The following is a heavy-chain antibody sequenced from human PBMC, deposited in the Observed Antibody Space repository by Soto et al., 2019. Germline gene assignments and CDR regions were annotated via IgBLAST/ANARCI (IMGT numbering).Heavy chain of an antibody. CDR2: IDWDDDK. J-gene: IGHJ3*02. D-gene: IGHD3-22*01. CDR1: GFSLSTSGMR. CDR3: GGDSSGYDAFDI. V-gene: IGHV2-70*04. Sequence: SGPTLVNPTHPLTLTCTFSGFSLSTSGMRVSWIRQPPGKALEWLARIDWDDDKFYSKSLETRLTISKDTSKNQVVLTMTNMDPVDTATYYCGGDSSGYDAFDIWGQGTMVTVSS.